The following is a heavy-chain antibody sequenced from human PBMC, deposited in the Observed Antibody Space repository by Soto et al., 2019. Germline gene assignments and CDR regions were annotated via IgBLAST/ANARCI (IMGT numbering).Heavy chain of an antibody. J-gene: IGHJ4*02. V-gene: IGHV1-69*13. CDR3: ARDPFAAGTLIGIFDY. CDR1: GGTFSSYA. D-gene: IGHD6-13*01. Sequence: SVKVSCKASGGTFSSYAISWVRQAPGQGLEWMGGIIPIFGTANYAQKFQGRVTITADESTSTAYMELSSLRSEDTAVYYCARDPFAAGTLIGIFDYWGQGTLVTVSS. CDR2: IIPIFGTA.